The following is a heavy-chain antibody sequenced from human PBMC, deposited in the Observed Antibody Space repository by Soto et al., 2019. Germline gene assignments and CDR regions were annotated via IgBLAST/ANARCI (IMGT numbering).Heavy chain of an antibody. CDR1: GNTFTNYY. D-gene: IGHD2-21*02. CDR3: ARGGHVVVVTAAFDY. CDR2: INPSGGHT. V-gene: IGHV1-46*01. Sequence: ASVKVSCKASGNTFTNYYIHWVRQAPGQGLEWMGTINPSGGHTTYSQNFLGRVTMTRDTSTSTLYMELTSLTSDDTAVYYCARGGHVVVVTAAFDYWGQGTLVTVSS. J-gene: IGHJ4*02.